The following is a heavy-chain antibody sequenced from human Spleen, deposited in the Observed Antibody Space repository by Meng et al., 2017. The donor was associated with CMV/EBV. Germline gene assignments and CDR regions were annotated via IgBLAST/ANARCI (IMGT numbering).Heavy chain of an antibody. V-gene: IGHV3-20*04. CDR2: VNWNGEST. CDR3: ARDNWGEGNCSSSTCYGYGLAP. Sequence: GESLKISCAASGFSFEEYGMRWVRQAPGKGLEWVSGVNWNGESTDYADSVKGRFSVSRDNAKNSVFLQMNSLRVEDTAMYYCARDNWGEGNCSSSTCYGYGLAPWGQGTLVTVSS. D-gene: IGHD2-2*01. J-gene: IGHJ5*02. CDR1: GFSFEEYG.